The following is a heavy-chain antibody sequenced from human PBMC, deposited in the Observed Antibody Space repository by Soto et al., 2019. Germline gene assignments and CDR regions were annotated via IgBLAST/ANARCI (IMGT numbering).Heavy chain of an antibody. V-gene: IGHV3-30*18. CDR1: GFTFNNYA. D-gene: IGHD6-19*01. Sequence: AGGSLRLSCAASGFTFNNYAMSWVRQAPGKGLEWVAVISYDGSNKYYADSVKGRFTISRDNSKNTLYLQMSSLRAEDTAVYYCVKDGSSGWPYFYDMDVWGQGTTVTVSS. CDR2: ISYDGSNK. CDR3: VKDGSSGWPYFYDMDV. J-gene: IGHJ6*02.